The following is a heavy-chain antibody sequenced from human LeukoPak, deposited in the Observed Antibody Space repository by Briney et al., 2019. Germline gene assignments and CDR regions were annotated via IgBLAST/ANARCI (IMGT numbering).Heavy chain of an antibody. CDR3: AWRGYSYGYLFDY. J-gene: IGHJ4*02. D-gene: IGHD5-18*01. V-gene: IGHV3-23*01. Sequence: GGSLRLSCAASGFTFSSYAMSWVRQAPGKGLEWVSAISGSGGSTYYADSVKGRFTISRDNSKNTLYLQMNSLRAEDTAVYYCAWRGYSYGYLFDYWGQGTLVTVSS. CDR2: ISGSGGST. CDR1: GFTFSSYA.